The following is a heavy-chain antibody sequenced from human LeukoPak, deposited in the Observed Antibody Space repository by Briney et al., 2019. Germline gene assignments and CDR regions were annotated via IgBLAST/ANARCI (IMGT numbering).Heavy chain of an antibody. V-gene: IGHV3-21*04. D-gene: IGHD1-26*01. CDR3: AKMKGHPLPKYYVDV. CDR1: GFTFSSYS. CDR2: ISSSSSYI. J-gene: IGHJ6*01. Sequence: GGSLRLSCAASGFTFSSYSMNWVRQAPGKGLEWVSSISSSSSYIYYADSVKGRFTISRDNSKNTLYLEMNSLRAEDTAIYYCAKMKGHPLPKYYVDVWGQGTTVTVSS.